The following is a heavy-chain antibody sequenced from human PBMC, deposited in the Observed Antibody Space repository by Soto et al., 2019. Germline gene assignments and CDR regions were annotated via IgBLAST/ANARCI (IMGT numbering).Heavy chain of an antibody. V-gene: IGHV3-74*01. CDR1: GFTFSSYW. Sequence: EVQLVESGGGLVQPGGSLRLSCEASGFTFSSYWMHWVRQAPGKGLVWVSRIQSDGSTTSYADSVKGLFTISRDNAKNTLYLHMNSLRVEDTAVYYCATFLRGKAMPGPWCFVLWGRGTLVAVPS. D-gene: IGHD3-3*02. J-gene: IGHJ2*01. CDR3: ATFLRGKAMPGPWCFVL. CDR2: IQSDGSTT.